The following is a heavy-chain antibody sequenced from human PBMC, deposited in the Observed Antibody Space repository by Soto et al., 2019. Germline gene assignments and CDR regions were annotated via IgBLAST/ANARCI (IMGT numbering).Heavy chain of an antibody. D-gene: IGHD3-22*01. CDR3: ASNRTYYYDSSGYYLDY. Sequence: LXLPCTLSPGSFSSGCYYWNWILQHPGKGPDWIGDIYYSGSTYYNPSLKSRVTISVDTSKNQFSLKLSSVNAADTAVYSCASNRTYYYDSSGYYLDYWGRGTLVTVSS. CDR1: PGSFSSGCYY. V-gene: IGHV4-31*03. CDR2: IYYSGST. J-gene: IGHJ4*02.